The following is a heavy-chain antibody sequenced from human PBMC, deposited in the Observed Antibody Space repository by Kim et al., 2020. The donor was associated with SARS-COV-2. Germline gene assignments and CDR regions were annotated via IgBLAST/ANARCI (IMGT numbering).Heavy chain of an antibody. CDR2: ISYSGGSGGST. CDR1: EFTVGSYV. Sequence: GGSLRLSCAASEFTVGSYVLSWVRQAPGEGLEWVSGISYSGGSGGSTYYADSVKGRFTISRDNSKNTLYLQMNSLRDEDTAVYYCARVGSSRYYLDYWG. D-gene: IGHD6-19*01. J-gene: IGHJ4*01. V-gene: IGHV3-23*01. CDR3: ARVGSSRYYLDY.